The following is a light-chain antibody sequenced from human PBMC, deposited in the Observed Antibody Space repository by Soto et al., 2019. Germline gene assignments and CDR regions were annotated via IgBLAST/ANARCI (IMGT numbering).Light chain of an antibody. CDR2: SNN. J-gene: IGLJ2*01. CDR1: SSNIGSNT. V-gene: IGLV1-44*01. CDR3: SSYTSLKTRV. Sequence: QSVLTQPPSASGTPGQRVTISCSGSSSNIGSNTVNWYQQLPGTAPKLLIYSNNQRPSGVPDRFSGSKSGTSASLAISGLQSEDEADYYCSSYTSLKTRVFGGGTKLTVL.